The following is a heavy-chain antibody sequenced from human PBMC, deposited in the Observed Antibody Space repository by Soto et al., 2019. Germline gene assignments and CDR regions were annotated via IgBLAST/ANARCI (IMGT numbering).Heavy chain of an antibody. J-gene: IGHJ4*02. CDR3: ARRYGSSIDY. CDR1: GGSISSYY. CDR2: IYYSGST. V-gene: IGHV4-59*08. D-gene: IGHD1-26*01. Sequence: VQLQESGPGLVKPSETLSLTCTVSGGSISSYYWSWIRQPPGKGLEWIGYIYYSGSTNYNPSLKSRVTISVDTSENQFTLKLSSVTAAETAVYYCARRYGSSIDYWGQGTLVTVSS.